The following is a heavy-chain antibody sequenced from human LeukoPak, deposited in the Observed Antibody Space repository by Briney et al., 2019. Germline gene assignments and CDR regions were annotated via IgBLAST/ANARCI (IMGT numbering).Heavy chain of an antibody. D-gene: IGHD6-19*01. CDR2: IYYSGSS. Sequence: KTSETLSLTCTVSGGSISSYYWSWIRQPPGKELEWIGYIYYSGSSNYNPSLKSRVTMSIDTSKNQFSLKLNSVTAADTAVYYCATGDETSGWYGYWGQGTLVIVSS. CDR1: GGSISSYY. CDR3: ATGDETSGWYGY. J-gene: IGHJ4*02. V-gene: IGHV4-59*08.